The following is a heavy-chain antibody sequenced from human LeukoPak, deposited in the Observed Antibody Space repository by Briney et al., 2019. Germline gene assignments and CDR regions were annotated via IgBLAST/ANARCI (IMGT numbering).Heavy chain of an antibody. Sequence: SVKVSCKASVGTFSSYAISWVRQAPGQGLEWMGGIIPLFGTANYAQKFQGRVTITADESTSTAYMELSSLRSEDTAVYYCASGSGSYDWFDPWGQGNLVTVSS. D-gene: IGHD1-26*01. CDR1: VGTFSSYA. V-gene: IGHV1-69*01. CDR2: IIPLFGTA. CDR3: ASGSGSYDWFDP. J-gene: IGHJ5*02.